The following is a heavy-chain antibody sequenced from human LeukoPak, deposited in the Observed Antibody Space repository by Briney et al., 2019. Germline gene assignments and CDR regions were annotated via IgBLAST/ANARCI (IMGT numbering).Heavy chain of an antibody. CDR1: GFTFSSYA. CDR3: AKAGSIAVAGPEMGYYDSSGSYYFDY. D-gene: IGHD3-22*01. V-gene: IGHV3-23*01. CDR2: IGGSDGST. Sequence: SGVSLRLSCAASGFTFSSYAMSWVRQAPGKGLEWVSAIGGSDGSTSDADSVRGRFTISRDNSKTTLYLQMNSLRDEDTAVYYCAKAGSIAVAGPEMGYYDSSGSYYFDYWGQGTLVTVSS. J-gene: IGHJ4*02.